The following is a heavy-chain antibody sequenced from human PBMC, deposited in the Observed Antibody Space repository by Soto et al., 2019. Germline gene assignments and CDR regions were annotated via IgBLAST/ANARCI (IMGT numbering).Heavy chain of an antibody. Sequence: PGGSLSLSCAASGFTFSSYAMSWVRQAPEKGQEKVTAISGSGGSTYYADSVKGRFTISRDNSKNTLYLQMNSLRAEDTAVYYCAKDKGIGYYSSGSDMDVWGKGTTVTVSS. V-gene: IGHV3-23*01. CDR3: AKDKGIGYYSSGSDMDV. CDR1: GFTFSSYA. D-gene: IGHD3-10*01. CDR2: ISGSGGST. J-gene: IGHJ6*03.